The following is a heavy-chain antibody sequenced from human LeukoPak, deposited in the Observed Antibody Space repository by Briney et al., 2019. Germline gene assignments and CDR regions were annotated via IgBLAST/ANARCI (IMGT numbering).Heavy chain of an antibody. CDR2: INPNSGGT. CDR3: ARGGYCSSTSCYSLYYMDV. J-gene: IGHJ6*03. Sequence: ASVKVSCKASGYTFTGYYMHWVRQAPGQGLEWMGWINPNSGGTNYAQKFQGRVTMTRDTSISTAYMELSRLRSDDTAVYYCARGGYCSSTSCYSLYYMDVWGKGTTVTVSS. V-gene: IGHV1-2*02. D-gene: IGHD2-2*02. CDR1: GYTFTGYY.